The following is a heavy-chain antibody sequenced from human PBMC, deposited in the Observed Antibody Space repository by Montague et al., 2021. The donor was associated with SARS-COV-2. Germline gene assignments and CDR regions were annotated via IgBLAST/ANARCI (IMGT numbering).Heavy chain of an antibody. D-gene: IGHD1-14*01. J-gene: IGHJ6*02. CDR2: ILYTGST. CDR1: GGSISSYY. V-gene: IGHV4-59*01. Sequence: SETLSLTCTVSGGSISSYYWSWIRQPPGKGLEWIGYILYTGSTNYNPSLMSRVTISVDTSKNQLSLKLSSVTTADTAVYYCATGRAGNPYAYYYGMDVWGQGTTVTVSS. CDR3: ATGRAGNPYAYYYGMDV.